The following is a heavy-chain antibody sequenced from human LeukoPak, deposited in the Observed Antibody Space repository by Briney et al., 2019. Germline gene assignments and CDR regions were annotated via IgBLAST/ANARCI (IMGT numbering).Heavy chain of an antibody. V-gene: IGHV4-39*07. J-gene: IGHJ4*02. CDR2: FSYGGST. CDR3: ARVPSIAAAGNPFDY. Sequence: SETLSLTCSVSGGSISSSSYYWGWIRQPPGKGLEWLGSFSYGGSTYYNPSLKSRVTISVDTSKNQFSLKLSSVTAADTAVYYCARVPSIAAAGNPFDYWGQGTLVTVSS. D-gene: IGHD6-13*01. CDR1: GGSISSSSYY.